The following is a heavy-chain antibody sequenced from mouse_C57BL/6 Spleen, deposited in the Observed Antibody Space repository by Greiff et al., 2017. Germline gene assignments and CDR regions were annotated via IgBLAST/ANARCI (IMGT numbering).Heavy chain of an antibody. CDR2: IDPSDSYT. D-gene: IGHD3-1*01. Sequence: QVQLQQPGAELVKPGASVKLSCKASGYTFTSYWMQWVKQRPGQGLEWIGEIDPSDSYTNYNQKFTGKATLTVDTSSSTAYIQLSSLTSEDSAVYYCARRATRYAMDYWGQGTSVTVSS. CDR1: GYTFTSYW. V-gene: IGHV1-50*01. J-gene: IGHJ4*01. CDR3: ARRATRYAMDY.